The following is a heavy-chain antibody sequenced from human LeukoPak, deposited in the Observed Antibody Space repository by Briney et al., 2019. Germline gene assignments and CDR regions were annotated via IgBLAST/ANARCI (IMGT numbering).Heavy chain of an antibody. Sequence: SETLSLTCTVSGYSISSGYYWGWIRQPPGKGLEWIGSIYHSGSTYYNPSLKSRVTISVDTSKNQFSLKLSSVTAADTAVYYCARGNYDFWSGYYTWGIFGYWGQGTLVTVSS. V-gene: IGHV4-38-2*02. CDR3: ARGNYDFWSGYYTWGIFGY. D-gene: IGHD3-3*01. CDR2: IYHSGST. J-gene: IGHJ4*02. CDR1: GYSISSGYY.